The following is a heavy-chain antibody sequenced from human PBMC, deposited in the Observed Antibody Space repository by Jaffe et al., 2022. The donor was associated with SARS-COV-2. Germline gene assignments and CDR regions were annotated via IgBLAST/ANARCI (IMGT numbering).Heavy chain of an antibody. J-gene: IGHJ4*02. CDR3: ARDTYDILTGYYSGY. CDR1: GFTVSSNY. V-gene: IGHV3-66*02. Sequence: EVQLVESGGGLVQPGGSLRLSCAASGFTVSSNYMSWVRQAPGKGLEWVSVIYSGGSTYYADSVKGRFTISRDNSKNTLYLQMNSLRAEDTAVYYCARDTYDILTGYYSGYWGQGTLVTVSS. CDR2: IYSGGST. D-gene: IGHD3-9*01.